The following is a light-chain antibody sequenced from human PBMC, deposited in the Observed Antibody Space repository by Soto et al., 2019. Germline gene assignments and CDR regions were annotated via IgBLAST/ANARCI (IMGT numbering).Light chain of an antibody. CDR1: QNVGIY. CDR3: QQRSNWFT. CDR2: DAS. J-gene: IGKJ4*01. V-gene: IGKV3-11*01. Sequence: EVVLTQSPATLSLSPGERATLSCRASQNVGIYLAWYQQKPGQAPRLLIYDASNRATGIPARFSGSGSATDFTLTISSLEAEDFAVYYCQQRSNWFTFGGGTKVDIK.